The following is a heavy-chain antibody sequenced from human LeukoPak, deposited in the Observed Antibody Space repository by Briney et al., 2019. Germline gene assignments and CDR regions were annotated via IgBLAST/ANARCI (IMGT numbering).Heavy chain of an antibody. CDR2: IRYDGSNK. J-gene: IGHJ4*02. D-gene: IGHD3-22*01. V-gene: IGHV3-30*02. Sequence: GGSLRLSCAASGFTFSSYGMHWVRQAPGKGLEWVAFIRYDGSNKYYADSVKGRFTISRDTSKNTLYLQMNSLRAEDTAVYYCAKGGSGYYSYYFDYWGQGTLVTVSS. CDR3: AKGGSGYYSYYFDY. CDR1: GFTFSSYG.